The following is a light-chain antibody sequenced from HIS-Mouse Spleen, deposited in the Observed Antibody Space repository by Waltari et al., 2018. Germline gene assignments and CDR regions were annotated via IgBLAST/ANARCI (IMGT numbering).Light chain of an antibody. J-gene: IGLJ1*01. CDR2: DVS. CDR3: CSYAGSYTYV. V-gene: IGLV2-11*01. CDR1: SSDVGGYNY. Sequence: QSALTQPRSVSGSPGQSVTISCTGTSSDVGGYNYVSWYQQHPGKAPKLMIYDVSKRPSGVPDRCSGSKSGTTSSLTISGLQAGDEADDYCCSYAGSYTYVFGTGTKVTVL.